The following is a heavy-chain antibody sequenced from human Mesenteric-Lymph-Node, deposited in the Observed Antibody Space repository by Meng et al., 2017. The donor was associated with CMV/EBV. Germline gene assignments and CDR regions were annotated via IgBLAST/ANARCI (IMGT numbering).Heavy chain of an antibody. CDR2: IWYDGSNK. CDR1: GFTFSSYG. D-gene: IGHD1-26*01. CDR3: TNQWEKRNS. V-gene: IGHV3-33*06. Sequence: GESLKISCAASGFTFSSYGMHWVRQAPGKGLEWVAVIWYDGSNKYYADSVKGRFTISRDNSKNTLYLQMNSLKTEDTALYYCTNQWEKRNSWGQGTLVTVSS. J-gene: IGHJ4*02.